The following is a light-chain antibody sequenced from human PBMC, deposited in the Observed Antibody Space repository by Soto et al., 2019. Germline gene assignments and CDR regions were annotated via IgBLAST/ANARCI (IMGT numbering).Light chain of an antibody. V-gene: IGKV3-20*01. CDR3: QHYDSTPPT. Sequence: PGDRATLSCRTSQSVNNNYLAWYQRKPGQAPRLLIYGASNRATDIPYRLSASGSGTDFTLIITRLEAEDFAVYYCQHYDSTPPTVSQGTKVEVK. J-gene: IGKJ1*01. CDR2: GAS. CDR1: QSVNNNY.